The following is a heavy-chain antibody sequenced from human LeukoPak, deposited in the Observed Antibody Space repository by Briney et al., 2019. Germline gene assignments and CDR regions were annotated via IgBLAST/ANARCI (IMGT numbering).Heavy chain of an antibody. V-gene: IGHV1-69*05. CDR1: GGTFSSYA. J-gene: IGHJ6*03. CDR2: IIPIFGTA. D-gene: IGHD3-16*01. CDR3: ASSHRGGVELYYYYMDV. Sequence: GASVKVSCKASGGTFSSYAISWVRQAPGQGLEWMGGIIPIFGTANYAQKFQGRVTITTDESTSTAYMELSSLRSEDTAVYHCASSHRGGVELYYYYMDVWGKGTTVTVSS.